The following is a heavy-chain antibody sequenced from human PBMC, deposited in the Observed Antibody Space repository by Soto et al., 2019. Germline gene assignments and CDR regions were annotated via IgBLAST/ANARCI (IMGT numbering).Heavy chain of an antibody. J-gene: IGHJ4*02. CDR2: IIPIFGTA. V-gene: IGHV1-69*01. CDR3: AREVEWLRSRYFDY. CDR1: GGTFSSYA. D-gene: IGHD5-12*01. Sequence: QVQLVQSGAEVKKPGSSVKVSCKASGGTFSSYAISWVRQAPGQGLEWMGGIIPIFGTANYAQKFQGRVTSTADESTSKADMEVSSLRSEDTGVYYCAREVEWLRSRYFDYWGQGTLVTVSS.